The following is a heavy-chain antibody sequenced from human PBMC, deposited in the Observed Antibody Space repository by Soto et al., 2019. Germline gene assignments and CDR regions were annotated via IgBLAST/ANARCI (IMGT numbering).Heavy chain of an antibody. V-gene: IGHV3-74*01. Sequence: EVQLVESGGGLVQPGGSLRLSCAASEFTFNNYWMHWVRQVPGKGLEWVSRINTDGSTTNYADSVMGRFTNARANADNTVYLQLNSLRAEDTAVYYCARGIYLKYGLDVWVQGAPVTVSS. CDR1: EFTFNNYW. J-gene: IGHJ6*02. CDR2: INTDGSTT. CDR3: ARGIYLKYGLDV. D-gene: IGHD3-16*02.